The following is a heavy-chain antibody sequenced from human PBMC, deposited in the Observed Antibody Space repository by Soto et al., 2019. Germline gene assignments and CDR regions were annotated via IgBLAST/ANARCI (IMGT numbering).Heavy chain of an antibody. CDR1: GGSISSSNW. J-gene: IGHJ4*02. D-gene: IGHD6-13*01. Sequence: SETLSLTCTVSGGSISSSNWWSWVRQPPGKGLEWIGEIYHSGSTNYNPSLKSRVTISVDKSKNQFSLKLSSVTAADTAVYYCARAAMGGSSWPFDYWGQGILVTVS. CDR2: IYHSGST. V-gene: IGHV4-4*02. CDR3: ARAAMGGSSWPFDY.